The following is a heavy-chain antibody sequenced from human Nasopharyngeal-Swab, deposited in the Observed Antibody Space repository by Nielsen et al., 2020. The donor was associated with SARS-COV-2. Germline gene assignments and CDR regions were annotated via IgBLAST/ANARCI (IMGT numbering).Heavy chain of an antibody. Sequence: WIRQPPGKGLEWVSAISGSGGSTYYADSVKGRFTISRDNSKNTLYLQMNSLRAEETAVYYCAKLSPYYYGSGSSHDAFDIWGQGTMVTVSS. V-gene: IGHV3-23*01. D-gene: IGHD3-10*01. J-gene: IGHJ3*02. CDR2: ISGSGGST. CDR3: AKLSPYYYGSGSSHDAFDI.